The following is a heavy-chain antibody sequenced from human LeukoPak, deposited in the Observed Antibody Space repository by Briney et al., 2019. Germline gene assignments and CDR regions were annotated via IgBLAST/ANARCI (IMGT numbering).Heavy chain of an antibody. V-gene: IGHV1-24*01. CDR1: GYTFTDYY. CDR3: ATVSYEGSYFDY. CDR2: FDPEDGET. Sequence: ASVKVSCKASGYTFTDYYIHWVRQAPGQGLEWMGGFDPEDGETIYAQKFQGRVTMTEDTSTDTAYMELSSLRSEDTAVYYCATVSYEGSYFDYWGQGTLVTVSS. D-gene: IGHD3-3*01. J-gene: IGHJ4*02.